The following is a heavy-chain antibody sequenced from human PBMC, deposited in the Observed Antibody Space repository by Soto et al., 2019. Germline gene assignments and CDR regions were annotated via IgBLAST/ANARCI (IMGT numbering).Heavy chain of an antibody. V-gene: IGHV3-23*01. D-gene: IGHD6-6*01. CDR3: ARGGPSLAARLGYYYYGTDV. CDR1: GFALKTSA. Sequence: GGSLRLSCAASGFALKTSAMSWVRQAPGKGLEWVSGISPTGGTTDYADSVKGRFIISRENSKNTLYLQMSSLRADDTAVYYCARGGPSLAARLGYYYYGTDVWGQGTAVTVSS. CDR2: ISPTGGTT. J-gene: IGHJ6*02.